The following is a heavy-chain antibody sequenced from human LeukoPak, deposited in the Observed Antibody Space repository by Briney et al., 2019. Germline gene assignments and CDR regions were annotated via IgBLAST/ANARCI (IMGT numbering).Heavy chain of an antibody. V-gene: IGHV4-59*01. CDR2: IYYSGST. CDR3: ARVAGTSGYYYGLEYYFDY. CDR1: GGSINGYY. Sequence: PSETLSLTCTVSGGSINGYYWSWIRQPPGKGLVRIGYIYYSGSTNYNPSLKSRVTISVDTSKSQFSLKLSSVTAADTAVYYCARVAGTSGYYYGLEYYFDYWGQGTLVTVSS. J-gene: IGHJ4*02. D-gene: IGHD3-22*01.